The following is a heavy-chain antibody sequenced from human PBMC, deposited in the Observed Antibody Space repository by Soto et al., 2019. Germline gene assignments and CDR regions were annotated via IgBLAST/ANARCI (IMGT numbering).Heavy chain of an antibody. D-gene: IGHD1-26*01. CDR2: ISGSGGST. J-gene: IGHJ4*02. V-gene: IGHV3-23*01. CDR1: GFTFSSYA. CDR3: ARRGSGSYSDY. Sequence: EVQLLESGGGLVQPGGSLRLSCAASGFTFSSYAMRWVRQAPGKGLEWVSAISGSGGSTYYADSVKGRFTISRDNYKSSVYLPLNRLRGEDTAVYYCARRGSGSYSDYWGQGTLVTVSS.